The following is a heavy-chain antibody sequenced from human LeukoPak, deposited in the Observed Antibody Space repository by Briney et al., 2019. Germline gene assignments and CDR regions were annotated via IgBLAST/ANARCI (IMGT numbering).Heavy chain of an antibody. CDR2: IKQDGSEK. CDR3: AARPGGVVPAADFDY. V-gene: IGHV3-7*01. J-gene: IGHJ4*02. D-gene: IGHD2-2*01. CDR1: GFTFSSYW. Sequence: GGSLRLSCAASGFTFSSYWMSWVRQAPGKGLEWVANIKQDGSEKYYVDSVKGRFTISRDNAKNSLYLQMNSLRAEDTAVYYCAARPGGVVPAADFDYWGQGTLVTVSS.